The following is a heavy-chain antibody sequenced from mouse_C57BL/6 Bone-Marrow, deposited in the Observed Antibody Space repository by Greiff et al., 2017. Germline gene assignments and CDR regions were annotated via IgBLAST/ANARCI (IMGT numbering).Heavy chain of an antibody. V-gene: IGHV1-9*01. CDR2: ILPGSGST. Sequence: VQLQESGAELMKPGASVKLSCKATGYTFTGYWIEWVKQRPGHGLEWIGEILPGSGSTNYNEKFKGKATFTADTSSNTAYMQLSSLTTEYSAIDYCARELRLGFAYWGQGTLVTVSA. D-gene: IGHD2-4*01. J-gene: IGHJ3*01. CDR1: GYTFTGYW. CDR3: ARELRLGFAY.